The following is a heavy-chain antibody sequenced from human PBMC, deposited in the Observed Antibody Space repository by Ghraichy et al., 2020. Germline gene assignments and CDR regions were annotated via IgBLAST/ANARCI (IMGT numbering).Heavy chain of an antibody. D-gene: IGHD2-21*01. J-gene: IGHJ4*02. V-gene: IGHV5-51*01. CDR2: IYLVDSDT. Sequence: GESLNISCKGSGYSFTNYWIAWVRQMPGKGLEWMGIIYLVDSDTTYSPSFQGQVTISADKSIRTAYLQWSSLKASDTAMYYCARRPAGSHIFDFWGQGSLVTVSS. CDR1: GYSFTNYW. CDR3: ARRPAGSHIFDF.